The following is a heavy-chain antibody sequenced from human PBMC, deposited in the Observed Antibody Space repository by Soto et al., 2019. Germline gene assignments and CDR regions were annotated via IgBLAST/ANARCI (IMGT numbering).Heavy chain of an antibody. J-gene: IGHJ4*02. CDR3: ASLPRVAVYDYVWGSYRHGGY. V-gene: IGHV4-39*01. D-gene: IGHD3-16*02. Sequence: QLQLQESGPGLVKPSETLSLTCTVSGGSISSSSYYWGWIRQPPGKGLEWIGSIYYSGSTYYNPSLKSRVTISVDTSKNQFSLKLSSVTAADTAVYYCASLPRVAVYDYVWGSYRHGGYWGQGTLVTVSS. CDR2: IYYSGST. CDR1: GGSISSSSYY.